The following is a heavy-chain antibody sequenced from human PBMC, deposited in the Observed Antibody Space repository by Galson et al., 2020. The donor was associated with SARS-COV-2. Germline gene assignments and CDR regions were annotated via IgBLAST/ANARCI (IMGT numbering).Heavy chain of an antibody. J-gene: IGHJ6*02. CDR2: ISYDGSNK. CDR1: GFTFSSYG. V-gene: IGHV3-30*03. D-gene: IGHD1-26*01. Sequence: SLKISCAASGFTFSSYGMHWVRQAPGKGLEWVAVISYDGSNKYYADSVKGRFTISRDNSKNTLYLQMNSLRAEDTAVYYCARVTYGNYYYGMDVWGQGTTVTVSS. CDR3: ARVTYGNYYYGMDV.